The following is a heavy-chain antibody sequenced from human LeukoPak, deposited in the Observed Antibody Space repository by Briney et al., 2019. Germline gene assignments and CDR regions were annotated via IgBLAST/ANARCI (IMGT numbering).Heavy chain of an antibody. D-gene: IGHD1-1*01. CDR1: GCSFCNFS. CDR2: ISGTGGSP. Sequence: GGSLRLFCSACGCSFCNFSLIWVRQALGKELEWVSGISGTGGSPYNADSVKGRLTSSRDNSKNTLYLQMNSLRAEDTATYYCAKYLHFLEPSSYFFDSWGQGTLVTVSS. V-gene: IGHV3-23*01. CDR3: AKYLHFLEPSSYFFDS. J-gene: IGHJ4*02.